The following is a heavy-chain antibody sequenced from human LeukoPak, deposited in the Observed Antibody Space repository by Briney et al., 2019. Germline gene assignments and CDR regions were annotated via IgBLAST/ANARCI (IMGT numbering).Heavy chain of an antibody. CDR1: GFTFSSYW. D-gene: IGHD2-21*01. CDR3: ARIKSQGVVVPLLRSTYYFDY. CDR2: IKQDGSEK. J-gene: IGHJ4*02. Sequence: GGSLRLSCAASGFTFSSYWMSWVRQAPGKGLEWVANIKQDGSEKDYVDSVKGRFTISRDTAKNSPYLQMNSLRAEDTAVYYCARIKSQGVVVPLLRSTYYFDYWGQGTLVTVSS. V-gene: IGHV3-7*01.